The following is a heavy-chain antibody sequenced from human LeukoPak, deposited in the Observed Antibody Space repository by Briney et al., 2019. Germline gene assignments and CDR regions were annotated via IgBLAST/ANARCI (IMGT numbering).Heavy chain of an antibody. CDR3: LTYYYGSGTSSVGDY. Sequence: SETLSLTCTVSGGSISSYYWSWIRQPPGKGLEWIGYIYYSGSTNYNPSLKSRVTISVDTSKNQFSLRLSSVTAADTAVYYCLTYYYGSGTSSVGDYWGQGTLVTVSS. D-gene: IGHD3-10*01. CDR2: IYYSGST. CDR1: GGSISSYY. V-gene: IGHV4-59*12. J-gene: IGHJ4*02.